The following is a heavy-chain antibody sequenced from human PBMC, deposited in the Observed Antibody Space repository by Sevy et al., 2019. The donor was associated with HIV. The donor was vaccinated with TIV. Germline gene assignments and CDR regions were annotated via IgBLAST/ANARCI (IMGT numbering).Heavy chain of an antibody. CDR1: GGSFSGYY. V-gene: IGHV4-34*01. CDR3: ARAPPVVVVPGAPSWFDP. J-gene: IGHJ5*02. CDR2: INHSGST. D-gene: IGHD2-2*01. Sequence: SETLSLTCAVYGGSFSGYYWNWIRQTPGKGQEWIGEINHSGSTNYNPSLRSRVTISVDTSKNQFSLRLNSVTAADTAVYYCARAPPVVVVPGAPSWFDPWGQGTLVTVSS.